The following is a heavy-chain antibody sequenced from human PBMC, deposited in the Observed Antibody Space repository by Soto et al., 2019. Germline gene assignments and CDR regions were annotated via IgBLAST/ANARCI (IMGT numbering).Heavy chain of an antibody. CDR2: IYWNDDK. J-gene: IGHJ4*02. CDR3: ALLGYSSSSGGGGYFDY. D-gene: IGHD6-6*01. V-gene: IGHV2-5*01. CDR1: GFSLSTSGVG. Sequence: QITLKESGPTLVKPTQTLTLTCTFSGFSLSTSGVGVGWIRQPPGKALEWLALIYWNDDKRYSPSLKSRLTITKATTKNQVVLTMTNMDPMDTATYYCALLGYSSSSGGGGYFDYWGQGTLVTVSS.